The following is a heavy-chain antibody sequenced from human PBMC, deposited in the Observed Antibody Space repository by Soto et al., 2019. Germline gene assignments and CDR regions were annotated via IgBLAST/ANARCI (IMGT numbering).Heavy chain of an antibody. CDR1: GFTFSSYA. Sequence: PGGSMRLSCAASGFTFSSYAMSWVRQAPGKGLEWVSDISGSGGSTYYADSVKGRFTISRDNAKNTLYLQMNSLRAEVTSVYNCAKEPSEAPFDYWGQGTLVTVSS. CDR3: AKEPSEAPFDY. J-gene: IGHJ4*02. V-gene: IGHV3-23*01. CDR2: ISGSGGST.